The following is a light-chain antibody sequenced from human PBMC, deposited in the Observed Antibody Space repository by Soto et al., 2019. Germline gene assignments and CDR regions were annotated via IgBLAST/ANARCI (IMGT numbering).Light chain of an antibody. CDR2: GAS. V-gene: IGKV3D-20*02. J-gene: IGKJ1*01. CDR3: QQRGNWWT. CDR1: QIVNSAY. Sequence: EIVLTQSPGTLSLSPGERATLSCGVSQIVNSAYLAWYQQKPGQAPRLLIHGASNRATGIPDRFSGSGSGTDFTLTISRLEPEDFAVYYCQQRGNWWTFGQGTKVEI.